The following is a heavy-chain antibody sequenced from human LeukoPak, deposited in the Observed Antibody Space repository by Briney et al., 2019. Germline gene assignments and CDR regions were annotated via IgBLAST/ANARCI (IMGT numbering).Heavy chain of an antibody. V-gene: IGHV4-59*01. CDR3: ARDGGYGGYDDY. J-gene: IGHJ4*02. Sequence: SETLSLTCSVSGGSISNYFWSWIRQPPGKGLEWIGYIYYSGSTNYNPSLKSRVTISVDTSKNQFSLKLSSVTAADTAVYYCARDGGYGGYDDYWGQGNLVTVSS. CDR2: IYYSGST. D-gene: IGHD5-12*01. CDR1: GGSISNYF.